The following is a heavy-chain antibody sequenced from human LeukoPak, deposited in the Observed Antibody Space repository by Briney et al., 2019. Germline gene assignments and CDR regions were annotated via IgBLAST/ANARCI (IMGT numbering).Heavy chain of an antibody. CDR3: ARGSPYYDFWSGYVGDY. CDR1: GFTFSSYG. J-gene: IGHJ4*02. V-gene: IGHV3-33*01. Sequence: GGSLRLSCAASGFTFSSYGMHWVRQAPGKGLEGGAVIWYDGSNKYYADSVKGRFTISRDNSKNTLYLQTNSLRAEGTAVYYCARGSPYYDFWSGYVGDYWGQGTLVTVSS. CDR2: IWYDGSNK. D-gene: IGHD3-3*01.